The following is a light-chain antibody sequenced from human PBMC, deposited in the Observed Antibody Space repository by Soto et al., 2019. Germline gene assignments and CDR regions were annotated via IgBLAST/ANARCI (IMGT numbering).Light chain of an antibody. CDR2: LEGSGSY. V-gene: IGLV4-60*02. Sequence: QLVLTQSSSASASLGSSVKLTCTLSSGHSSYIIAWHQQQPGKAPRYLMKLEGSGSYNKGSGVPDRFSGSSSGADRYLTISNLQFEDEADYYCENWDSNTHTVFGGGTKLTVL. CDR3: ENWDSNTHTV. J-gene: IGLJ3*02. CDR1: SGHSSYI.